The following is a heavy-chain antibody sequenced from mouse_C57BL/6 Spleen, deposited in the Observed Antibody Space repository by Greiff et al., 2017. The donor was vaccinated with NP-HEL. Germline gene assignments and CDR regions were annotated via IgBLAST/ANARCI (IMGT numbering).Heavy chain of an antibody. CDR2: IDPENGDT. D-gene: IGHD1-1*01. V-gene: IGHV14-4*01. J-gene: IGHJ3*01. Sequence: EVQLQQSGAELVRPGASVKLSCTASGFNINDAYMHWVKQRPEPGLEWIGWIDPENGDTEYASKFQGKATITADTSSNPAYLQLSSLTAEDTAVYYCTTGLLPAWFAYWGQGTLVTVSA. CDR3: TTGLLPAWFAY. CDR1: GFNINDAY.